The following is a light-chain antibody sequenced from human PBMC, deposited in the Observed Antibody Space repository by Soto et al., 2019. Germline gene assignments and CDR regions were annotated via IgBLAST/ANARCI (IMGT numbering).Light chain of an antibody. Sequence: EIVLTQSPGTLSLSPEERATLSCRASQSVGNNYLAWYQQKPGQAPRLLIYGASSRAPGIPDKFSGSGSGTDFSLTISGLEPEDFAVYYCQQYDNSLLTFGGGTKVDIK. CDR2: GAS. V-gene: IGKV3-20*01. J-gene: IGKJ4*01. CDR3: QQYDNSLLT. CDR1: QSVGNNY.